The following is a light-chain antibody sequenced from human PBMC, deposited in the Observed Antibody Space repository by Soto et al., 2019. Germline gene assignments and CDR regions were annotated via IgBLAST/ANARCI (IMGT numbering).Light chain of an antibody. CDR1: KGISSY. CDR2: AAS. J-gene: IGKJ1*01. Sequence: AIRMTQSPSSFSASRGDSFTVXXRASKGISSYLAWYQQKPGKAPNXVIYAASTLESGVPSRFSGSGSGTEFTLTISSLQPDDFATYYCQHYKSYSEAFGQGTKVDIK. V-gene: IGKV1-8*01. CDR3: QHYKSYSEA.